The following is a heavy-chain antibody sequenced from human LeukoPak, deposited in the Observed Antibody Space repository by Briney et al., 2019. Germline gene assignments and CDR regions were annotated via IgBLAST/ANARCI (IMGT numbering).Heavy chain of an antibody. Sequence: GASVKVSCKASGYTFTSYDINWVRQATGQGLEWMGWMNPNSGNTGYAQRFQGRVTMTRNTSISTAYVELSSLRSEDTAVYYCASSTYYDFWSGYSTYYYYGMDVWGQGTTVTVSS. V-gene: IGHV1-8*01. CDR1: GYTFTSYD. J-gene: IGHJ6*02. D-gene: IGHD3-3*01. CDR2: MNPNSGNT. CDR3: ASSTYYDFWSGYSTYYYYGMDV.